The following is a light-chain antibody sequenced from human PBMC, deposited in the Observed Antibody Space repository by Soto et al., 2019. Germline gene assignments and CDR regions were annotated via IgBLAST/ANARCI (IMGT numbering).Light chain of an antibody. CDR1: SSDVGGYNY. Sequence: QSALTQPASVSGSPGQSITISCTGTSSDVGGYNYVSWYQQHPGKAHKLMIYEVSNRPSGVSNRFSGSKSGNTASLTISGLQAEDGADYYCSSYPSISPLVFGGGTKLTVL. CDR2: EVS. J-gene: IGLJ2*01. V-gene: IGLV2-14*01. CDR3: SSYPSISPLV.